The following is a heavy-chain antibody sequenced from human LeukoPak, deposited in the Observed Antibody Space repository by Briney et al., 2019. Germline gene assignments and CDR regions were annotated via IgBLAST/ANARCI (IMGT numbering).Heavy chain of an antibody. CDR1: GGPFSGYF. V-gene: IGHV4-34*01. CDR3: ARGRAYSREGYYYMDV. J-gene: IGHJ6*03. Sequence: SETRSLTCAVSGGPFSGYFWSWIRQSSGKGLEWIGEIHNSGTTNYNPSLNSRVTISEDTSKNQFSLKLSSVTAADTAVYYCARGRAYSREGYYYMDVWGKGTTVTVSS. D-gene: IGHD4-11*01. CDR2: IHNSGTT.